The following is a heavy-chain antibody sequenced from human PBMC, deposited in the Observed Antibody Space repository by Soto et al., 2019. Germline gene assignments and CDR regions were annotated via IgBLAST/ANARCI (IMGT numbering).Heavy chain of an antibody. D-gene: IGHD6-13*01. CDR1: GGSISSGGYS. CDR2: IYHSGST. CDR3: RRSSRYSTDV. V-gene: IGHV4-30-2*03. Sequence: PSETLSLTCAVSGGSISSGGYSWSWIRQPPGKGLEWIGYIYHSGSTCYNPSLNSQVTISVDTSKNQFSLNVISVTAADTAVYYCRRSSRYSTDVWGQGTTVTVSS. J-gene: IGHJ6*02.